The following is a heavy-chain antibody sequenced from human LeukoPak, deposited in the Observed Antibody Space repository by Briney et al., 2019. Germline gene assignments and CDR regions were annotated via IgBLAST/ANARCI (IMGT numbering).Heavy chain of an antibody. CDR3: ASLAAAIFKKGEPIWFDP. CDR2: INPNSGGT. J-gene: IGHJ5*02. CDR1: GYTFTGYY. V-gene: IGHV1-2*02. Sequence: ASVKVSCKASGYTFTGYYMHWVRQAPGQGLEWMGWINPNSGGTNYAQKFQGRVTMTRDTSISTAYMELSRLRSDDPAMYYCASLAAAIFKKGEPIWFDPWGQGNLVTVSS. D-gene: IGHD2-2*01.